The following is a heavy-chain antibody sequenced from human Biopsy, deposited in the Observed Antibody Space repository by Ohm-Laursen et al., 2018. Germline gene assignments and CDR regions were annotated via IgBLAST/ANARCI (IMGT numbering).Heavy chain of an antibody. D-gene: IGHD3-10*01. CDR3: ARDPRYGYGSYFDY. CDR1: GYAVNDYF. Sequence: ASVKVSCKGSGYAVNDYFLHWLRQAPGQGPEWMGGISPNSGGTNYAQKFQGRVTMTRDTSISTAYMELSRLRSDDTAVYYCARDPRYGYGSYFDYWGQGTLVAVSS. CDR2: ISPNSGGT. J-gene: IGHJ4*02. V-gene: IGHV1-2*02.